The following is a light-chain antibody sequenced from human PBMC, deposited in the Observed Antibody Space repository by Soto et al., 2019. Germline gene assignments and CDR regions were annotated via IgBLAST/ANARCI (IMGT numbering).Light chain of an antibody. CDR3: QQRSNWYT. V-gene: IGKV3-11*01. CDR1: QSVSRY. CDR2: DAS. J-gene: IGKJ2*01. Sequence: EIVLTQAPATLSLSPGDRATLSCRASQSVSRYLAWYQQKPGQAPRLLIYDASNRATGIPARFSGSGSGTDFTLTISSLEPEDFAVYYCQQRSNWYTFGQGTKLEIK.